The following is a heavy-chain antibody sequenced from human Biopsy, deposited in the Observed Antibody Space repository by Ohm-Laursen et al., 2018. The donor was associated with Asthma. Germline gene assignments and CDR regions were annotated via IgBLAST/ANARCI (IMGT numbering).Heavy chain of an antibody. D-gene: IGHD2-8*01. CDR1: GFTFSNYG. J-gene: IGHJ6*02. Sequence: SLRLSCSASGFTFSNYGMHWVRQVAGKGLDWVAVVTYDGISQCYAESVKGRFTISRDNSRNTLNLQMNSVRPDDTAVYFCARERAGVLGSYNGMDVWGPGTTVSVSS. CDR3: ARERAGVLGSYNGMDV. V-gene: IGHV3-30*03. CDR2: VTYDGISQ.